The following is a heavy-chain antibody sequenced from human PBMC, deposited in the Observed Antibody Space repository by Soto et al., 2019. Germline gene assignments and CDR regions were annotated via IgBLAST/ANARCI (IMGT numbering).Heavy chain of an antibody. CDR1: GFTFSSYS. V-gene: IGHV3-21*01. CDR2: ISSSSSYI. CDR3: ARYVVSPYYFDY. J-gene: IGHJ4*02. D-gene: IGHD3-22*01. Sequence: SLRLSCAASGFTFSSYSMNWVRQAPGKGLEWVSSISSSSSYIYYADSVKGRFTISRDNAKNSLYLQMNSLRAEDTAVYYCARYVVSPYYFDYWGQGTLVTVSS.